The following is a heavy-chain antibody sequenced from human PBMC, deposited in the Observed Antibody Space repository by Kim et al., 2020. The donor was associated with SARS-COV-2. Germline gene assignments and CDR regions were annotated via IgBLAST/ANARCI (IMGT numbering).Heavy chain of an antibody. CDR3: ARDMITRGFSNFDY. CDR2: IYYSGST. V-gene: IGHV4-31*03. D-gene: IGHD3-22*01. J-gene: IGHJ4*02. CDR1: GGSISSGGYY. Sequence: SETLSLTCTVSGGSISSGGYYWSWIRQHPGKGLEWIGYIYYSGSTYYNPSLKSRVTISVDTSKNQFSLKLSSVTAADTAVYYCARDMITRGFSNFDYWGQGTLVTVSS.